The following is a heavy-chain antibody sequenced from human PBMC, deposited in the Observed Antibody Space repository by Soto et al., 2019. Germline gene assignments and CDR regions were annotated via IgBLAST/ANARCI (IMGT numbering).Heavy chain of an antibody. CDR2: MSGSCGYT. V-gene: IGHV3-23*01. Sequence: PWWCXRLSGSSAVFTFISYAINLFRHAPGKGLEFVSTMSGSCGYTYYADSVNGRFTISRDISKNTLYLQMNTLNAEDTAVYFCPTAIGYCRDPSCFAFDLSGHGTLVT. J-gene: IGHJ4*01. D-gene: IGHD2-15*01. CDR3: PTAIGYCRDPSCFAFDL. CDR1: VFTFISYA.